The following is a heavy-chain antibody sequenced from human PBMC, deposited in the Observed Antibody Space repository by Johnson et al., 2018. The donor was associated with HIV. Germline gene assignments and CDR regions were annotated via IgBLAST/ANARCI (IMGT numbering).Heavy chain of an antibody. CDR3: ARDLSEGELGHAFDI. Sequence: VQLVESGGGLVQPGGSLRLSCAASGFTVSSNYMSWVRQAPGKGLEWVSVIYSGGSTYYADSVKGRFTISRDNSKNTLYLQMNSLRAEYTAVYYCARDLSEGELGHAFDIWGQGTVVTVSS. V-gene: IGHV3-66*01. CDR2: IYSGGST. CDR1: GFTVSSNY. J-gene: IGHJ3*02. D-gene: IGHD1-26*01.